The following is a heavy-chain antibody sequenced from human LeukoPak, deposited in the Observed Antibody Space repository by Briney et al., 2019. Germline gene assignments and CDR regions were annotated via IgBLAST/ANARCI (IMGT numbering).Heavy chain of an antibody. CDR3: ARDMEGSGSPYNWFDP. CDR1: GYTFTSYY. Sequence: ASVTVSCKASGYTFTSYYMHWVRQAPGQGLEWMGIINPSGGSTSYAQKFQGRVTMTRDTSTSTVYMELSSLRSEDTAVYYCARDMEGSGSPYNWFDPWGQGTLVTVSS. V-gene: IGHV1-46*01. CDR2: INPSGGST. D-gene: IGHD3-10*01. J-gene: IGHJ5*02.